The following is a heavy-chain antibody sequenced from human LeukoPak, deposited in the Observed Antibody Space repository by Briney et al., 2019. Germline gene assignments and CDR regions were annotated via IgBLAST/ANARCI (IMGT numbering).Heavy chain of an antibody. V-gene: IGHV3-43*02. CDR3: AQESGKFDY. CDR1: GLNFDDSA. J-gene: IGHJ4*02. CDR2: ISADGGST. Sequence: GGSLRLSCVASGLNFDDSAMHWDRQAPGKGLEWVSLISADGGSTFSADSVKGRFSISRDNSKNSLYLQMNSLRSEDTAMYYCAQESGKFDYWGQGTLVAVSS.